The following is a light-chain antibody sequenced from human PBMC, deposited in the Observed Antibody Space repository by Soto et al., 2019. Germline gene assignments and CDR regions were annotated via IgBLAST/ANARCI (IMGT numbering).Light chain of an antibody. CDR2: LGS. CDR1: QSLLYSNGYNY. CDR3: MQALQART. Sequence: EIVMTQSPLSLAVTPGEPASISCRSSQSLLYSNGYNYLDWYLQKPGQSLQLLIYLGSNRASGVPDRFSGGGSGTDFTLKISRVEPEDVGVYYCMQALQARTFGQGTKVEI. V-gene: IGKV2-28*01. J-gene: IGKJ1*01.